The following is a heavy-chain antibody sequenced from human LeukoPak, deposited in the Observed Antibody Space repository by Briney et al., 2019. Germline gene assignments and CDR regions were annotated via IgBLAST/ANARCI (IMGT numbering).Heavy chain of an antibody. J-gene: IGHJ4*02. CDR2: IHSSGGT. D-gene: IGHD3-22*01. CDR1: GGSISGYY. CDR3: ARHHRSGSGGTYLDY. V-gene: IGHV4-4*09. Sequence: KASETLSLTCTVSGGSISGYYWDWIRQPPGNGLEWIGYIHSSGGTHYSPSLESRVTMSVDTSKNQFSLKLTSVTAADTAVYYCARHHRSGSGGTYLDYWGQETLVTVSS.